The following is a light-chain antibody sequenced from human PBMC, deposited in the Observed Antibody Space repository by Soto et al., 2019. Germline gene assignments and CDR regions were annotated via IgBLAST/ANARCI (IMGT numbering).Light chain of an antibody. CDR3: PQYNNWPPWT. CDR2: GAS. CDR1: QSVSSN. V-gene: IGKV3-15*01. Sequence: EIVMTQSPATLSVSPGERATLSCRASQSVSSNLAWYQQKPGQAPRLLIYGASTRATGIPARFSGSGSGTEFTLTISSLQSEDFAVYYCPQYNNWPPWTFGQGTTVEIK. J-gene: IGKJ1*01.